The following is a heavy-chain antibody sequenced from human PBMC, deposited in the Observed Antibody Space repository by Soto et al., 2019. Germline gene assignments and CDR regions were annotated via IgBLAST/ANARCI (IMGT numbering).Heavy chain of an antibody. CDR1: GGSISSYY. CDR3: ARDRPIRDSASPSFDP. CDR2: IYYSGST. D-gene: IGHD3-10*01. V-gene: IGHV4-59*12. J-gene: IGHJ5*02. Sequence: PSETLSLTCTVSGGSISSYYWSWIRQPPGKGLEWIGYIYYSGSTNYNPSLKSRVTISADTSKNHFSLKLSSVTVADTAIYYCARDRPIRDSASPSFDPWGPGIQVTVSS.